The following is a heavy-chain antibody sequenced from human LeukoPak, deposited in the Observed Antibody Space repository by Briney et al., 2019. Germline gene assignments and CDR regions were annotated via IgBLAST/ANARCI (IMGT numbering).Heavy chain of an antibody. CDR2: ISGGGGKT. CDR1: GFTFSSYA. CDR3: ASGRGGSFDY. J-gene: IGHJ4*02. Sequence: LTGGSLRLSCVTSGFTFSSYAMNWVRQPPGKGLEWVACISGGGGKTYYADSVKGRFTISRDNAKNSLYLQMNSLRAEDTAVYYCASGRGGSFDYWGQGTLVTVSS. D-gene: IGHD1-26*01. V-gene: IGHV3-23*01.